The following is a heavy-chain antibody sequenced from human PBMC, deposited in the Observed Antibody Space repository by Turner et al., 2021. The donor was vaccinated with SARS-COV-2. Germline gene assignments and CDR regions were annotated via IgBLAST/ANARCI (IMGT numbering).Heavy chain of an antibody. Sequence: QVQLVESGGGVVQPGRSLRLSCAASGFTLSSYGMHWVRQAPGKGLEWVAVIWYAGSYKYYADSVKGRFTISRDNSKNTLYLQMNSLRAEDTALYYCARDGGTGTTFPFFDYWGQGTLVTVSS. V-gene: IGHV3-33*01. CDR3: ARDGGTGTTFPFFDY. CDR1: GFTLSSYG. J-gene: IGHJ4*02. D-gene: IGHD1-7*01. CDR2: IWYAGSYK.